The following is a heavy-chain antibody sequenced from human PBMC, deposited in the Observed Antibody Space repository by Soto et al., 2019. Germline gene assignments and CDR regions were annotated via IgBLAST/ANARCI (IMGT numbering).Heavy chain of an antibody. V-gene: IGHV1-69*02. CDR1: EDTSGCYT. CDR3: ATNYGSGSTHFDY. J-gene: IGHJ4*02. Sequence: QVQLVQSGAEVKKPGSSVRLSCTASEDTSGCYTISWVRQPPGQGPEWMGWLIPMVAMADYPQKFQGRVTISADKSTSTAYMVLSSLRSDDTAVYFCATNYGSGSTHFDYWGQGTLVTFSS. D-gene: IGHD3-10*01. CDR2: LIPMVAMA.